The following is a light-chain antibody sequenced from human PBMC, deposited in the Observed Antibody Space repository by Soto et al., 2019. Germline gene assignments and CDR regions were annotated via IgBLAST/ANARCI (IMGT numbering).Light chain of an antibody. CDR2: EVS. V-gene: IGLV2-23*02. Sequence: QSALTQPASVSGSPGQSITISCTGTSSDVGSYNLVSWYQQHLGKAPKLMIYEVSKRPSGVSNRFSGSKSGNTASLTISGLQAEDEADYHCCSYAGSSTFYVVFGGGTKVTVL. J-gene: IGLJ2*01. CDR3: CSYAGSSTFYVV. CDR1: SSDVGSYNL.